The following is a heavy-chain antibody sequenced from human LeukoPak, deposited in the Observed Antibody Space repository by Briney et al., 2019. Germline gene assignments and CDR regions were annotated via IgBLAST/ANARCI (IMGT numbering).Heavy chain of an antibody. CDR2: IYYSGST. D-gene: IGHD6-13*01. CDR1: GGSISSSSYY. V-gene: IGHV4-39*01. CDR3: ARPSSSRQDY. J-gene: IGHJ4*02. Sequence: PSETLSLTCTVSGGSISSSSYYWGWIRQPPGKGLEWIGSIYYSGSTYYNPSLKSRVTISVDTSKNQFSLKLSSVTAADTAVYYCARPSSSRQDYWGQGTLVTVSS.